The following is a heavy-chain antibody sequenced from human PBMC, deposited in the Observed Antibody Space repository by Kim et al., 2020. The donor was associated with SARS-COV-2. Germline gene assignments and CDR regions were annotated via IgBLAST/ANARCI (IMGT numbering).Heavy chain of an antibody. D-gene: IGHD6-13*01. CDR3: ATDLSLSIAAAGTLAVGQNYYYYGMDV. J-gene: IGHJ6*02. CDR1: GYTFTSYG. Sequence: ASVKVSCKASGYTFTSYGISWVRQAPGQGLEWMGWISAYNGNTNYAQKLQGRVTMTTDTSTSTAYMELRSLRSDGTAVYYCATDLSLSIAAAGTLAVGQNYYYYGMDVWGQGTTVTVSS. V-gene: IGHV1-18*01. CDR2: ISAYNGNT.